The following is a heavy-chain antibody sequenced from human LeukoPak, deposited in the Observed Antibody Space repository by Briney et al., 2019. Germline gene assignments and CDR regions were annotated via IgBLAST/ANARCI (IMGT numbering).Heavy chain of an antibody. CDR1: GFTFSSYW. Sequence: PGRSLRLSCAASGFTFSSYWMSWVRQAPGKGLEWVAHIKQDGSEKYYVHSVKGRFTISRDNAKSSLYLQMNSLSAEDTAVYYCARVVVSAWYFDYFDYWGQGTLVTVSS. D-gene: IGHD6-19*01. CDR3: ARVVVSAWYFDYFDY. V-gene: IGHV3-7*01. J-gene: IGHJ4*02. CDR2: IKQDGSEK.